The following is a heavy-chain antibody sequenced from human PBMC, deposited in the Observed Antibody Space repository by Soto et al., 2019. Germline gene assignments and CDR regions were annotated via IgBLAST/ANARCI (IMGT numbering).Heavy chain of an antibody. Sequence: PSETLSLTCTVSGGSISSYYWSWIRQPPGKGLEWIGYIYYSGSTNYNPSLKSRVTISVDTSKNQFSLKLSSVTAADTAVYYCARTLIAVAGDQFIWFDPWGQGTLVTVAS. CDR2: IYYSGST. CDR3: ARTLIAVAGDQFIWFDP. D-gene: IGHD6-19*01. CDR1: GGSISSYY. J-gene: IGHJ5*02. V-gene: IGHV4-59*01.